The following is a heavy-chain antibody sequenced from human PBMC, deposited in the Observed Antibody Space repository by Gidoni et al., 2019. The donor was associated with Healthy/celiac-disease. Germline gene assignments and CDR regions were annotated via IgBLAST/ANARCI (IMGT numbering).Heavy chain of an antibody. CDR2: IWYDGSNK. V-gene: IGHV3-33*01. D-gene: IGHD3-10*01. CDR3: ARDRHQWFGELFYYYGMDV. J-gene: IGHJ6*02. CDR1: GFTFSSYG. Sequence: QVQLVESGGGVVQPGRSLRLSCAASGFTFSSYGMHWVRQAPGKGLEWVAVIWYDGSNKYYADSVKGRFTISRDNSKNTLYLQMNSLRAEDTAVYYCARDRHQWFGELFYYYGMDVWGQGTTVTVSS.